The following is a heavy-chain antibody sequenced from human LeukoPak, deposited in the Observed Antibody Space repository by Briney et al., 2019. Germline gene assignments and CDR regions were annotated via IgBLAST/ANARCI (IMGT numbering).Heavy chain of an antibody. CDR3: ARDSDSGYGPFAS. V-gene: IGHV3-53*01. D-gene: IGHD5-12*01. CDR1: GFTVSNNY. Sequence: GGSLRLSCAASGFTVSNNYMSWVRQAPGKGLEWVSVIHSGGTTNYADSVQGRFTISRDNSKTTVYLHMNSLRAEDTAVHYCARDSDSGYGPFASWGQGTLVTVSS. CDR2: IHSGGTT. J-gene: IGHJ4*02.